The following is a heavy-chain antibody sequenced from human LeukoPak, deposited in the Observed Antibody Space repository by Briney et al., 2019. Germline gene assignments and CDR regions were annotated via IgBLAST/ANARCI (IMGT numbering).Heavy chain of an antibody. CDR1: GYTFTSYD. J-gene: IGHJ6*03. D-gene: IGHD3-10*02. V-gene: IGHV1-8*01. Sequence: GASVKVSCKASGYTFTSYDINWVRQATGQGLEWMGWMNPNSGNTGYAQKFQGRVTMTRNTSISTAYMELSSLGSEDTAVYYCARKYNVRGWYYYYYMDVWGKGTTVTVSS. CDR2: MNPNSGNT. CDR3: ARKYNVRGWYYYYYMDV.